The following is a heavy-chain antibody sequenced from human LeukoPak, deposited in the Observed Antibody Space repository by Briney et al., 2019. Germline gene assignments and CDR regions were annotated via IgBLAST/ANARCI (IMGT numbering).Heavy chain of an antibody. V-gene: IGHV1-18*01. J-gene: IGHJ5*02. CDR1: GYTFTSYG. Sequence: ASVKVSCKASGYTFTSYGISWVRQAPGQGLEWMGWISAYNGNTNYAQKLQGRVTMTTDTSTSTAYMELSSLRSEDTAVYYCARXXXXXFWSGYYYGDFNWFVPWGQGTLVTVSS. D-gene: IGHD3-3*01. CDR2: ISAYNGNT. CDR3: ARXXXXXFWSGYYYGDFNWFVP.